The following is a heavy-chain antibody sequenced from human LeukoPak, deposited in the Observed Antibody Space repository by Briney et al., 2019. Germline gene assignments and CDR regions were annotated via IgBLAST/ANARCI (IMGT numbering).Heavy chain of an antibody. V-gene: IGHV5-51*01. J-gene: IGHJ3*02. CDR1: GYSFTSYW. D-gene: IGHD3-10*01. CDR3: ARRYYGSGSYLGHDAFDI. CDR2: IYPGDSDT. Sequence: GESLKISCKGSGYSFTSYWIGWVRQMPGKGLEWMGIIYPGDSDTRYSPSFQGQVTISADKSIGTAYLQWSSLKASDTAMYYCARRYYGSGSYLGHDAFDIWGQGTMVTVSS.